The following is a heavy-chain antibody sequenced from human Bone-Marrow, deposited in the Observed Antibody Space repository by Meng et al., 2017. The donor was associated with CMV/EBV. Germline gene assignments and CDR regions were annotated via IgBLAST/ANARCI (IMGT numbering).Heavy chain of an antibody. J-gene: IGHJ6*02. D-gene: IGHD4-17*01. CDR1: AYTFIDYY. CDR2: INPKSGAT. CDR3: AREYGDYRSDYYGMDV. Sequence: ASVKVSCKASAYTFIDYYMQWVRQAPGQGLEWMGWINPKSGATMYAQKFEGRVTMTRDTSSSTAYMEPSSLTSDDTAVYYCAREYGDYRSDYYGMDVWGQRTTVTVSS. V-gene: IGHV1-2*02.